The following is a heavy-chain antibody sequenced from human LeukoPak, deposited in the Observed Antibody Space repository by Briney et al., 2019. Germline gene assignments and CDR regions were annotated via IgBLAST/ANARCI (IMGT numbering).Heavy chain of an antibody. CDR2: ISGYNGHA. CDR3: ARAWLRRKYYYYMDV. CDR1: GYTFSLYG. J-gene: IGHJ6*03. D-gene: IGHD5-12*01. Sequence: GASVKLSCKPSGYTFSLYGINWVRQAPGEGLEWMGWISGYNGHANYAQKFQGRVTLTTDASTNTAYMELRSLRSDDTAVYYCARAWLRRKYYYYMDVWGKGTTVTVSS. V-gene: IGHV1-18*01.